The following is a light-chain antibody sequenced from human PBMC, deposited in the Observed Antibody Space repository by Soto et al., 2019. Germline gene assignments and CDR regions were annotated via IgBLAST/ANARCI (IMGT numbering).Light chain of an antibody. CDR3: ATWDDSLNAWV. J-gene: IGLJ3*02. CDR2: SDT. CDR1: NSNIGSNT. Sequence: QSVLTQPPSASGTPGQRVTISCSGSNSNIGSNTVNWYRQLPGTAPKLLIYSDTQRPSGVPDRFSGSKSGTSASLAISGLQSEDEADYYCATWDDSLNAWVFGGGTKLTVL. V-gene: IGLV1-44*01.